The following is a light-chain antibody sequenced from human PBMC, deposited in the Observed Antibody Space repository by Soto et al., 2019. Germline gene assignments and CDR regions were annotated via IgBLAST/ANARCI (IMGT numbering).Light chain of an antibody. V-gene: IGKV3-15*01. CDR3: QQYNSWLT. J-gene: IGKJ4*01. CDR1: QSVSSN. Sequence: IVMTQSPATLSVSPGERATLSCRASQSVSSNLAWYQQKPGQAPRLLIYGASTRATNIPARFSGSGSGTEFTLTNSSLQSEDFAVYFCQQYNSWLTFGGGTKVEI. CDR2: GAS.